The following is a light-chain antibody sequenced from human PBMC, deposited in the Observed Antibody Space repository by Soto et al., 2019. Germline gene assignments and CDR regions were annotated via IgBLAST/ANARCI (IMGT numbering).Light chain of an antibody. CDR3: QQRSDWPAWT. CDR1: QSVSSS. Sequence: EIVLTQSPATLSLSPGERATLSCRASQSVSSSLAWYQQKPGLPPRLLIYDASNRAAGIPARFSGSGSGTDFTLTISSLEPEDFAVYYGQQRSDWPAWTFGQGTKVEIK. CDR2: DAS. V-gene: IGKV3-11*01. J-gene: IGKJ1*01.